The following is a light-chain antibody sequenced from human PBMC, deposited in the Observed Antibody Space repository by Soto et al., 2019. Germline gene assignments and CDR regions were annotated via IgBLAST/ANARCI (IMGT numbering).Light chain of an antibody. J-gene: IGKJ1*01. Sequence: DIQMTQSPSTLSASVGDRVTITCRASQRISGWLAWYQQKQGKAPKILINKASSLETGVTSRFSGTASGTEFTLTISSLQPDDFANYYCQQYNSYSFGQGTKVEI. CDR3: QQYNSYS. V-gene: IGKV1-5*03. CDR1: QRISGW. CDR2: KAS.